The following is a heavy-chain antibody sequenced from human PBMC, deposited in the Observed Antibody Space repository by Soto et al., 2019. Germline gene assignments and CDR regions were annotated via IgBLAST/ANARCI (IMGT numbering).Heavy chain of an antibody. V-gene: IGHV4-59*01. CDR2: LYYSGNT. J-gene: IGHJ4*02. Sequence: EPLALTCTVSGGSISPFYWSWVRQPPGKGLEWIGYLYYSGNTNYNPSLKSRVTISVDASKNQVSLRLTSVTAADTAVYYCARVGGVAARTFDYWGQGTVVTVS. D-gene: IGHD2-15*01. CDR3: ARVGGVAARTFDY. CDR1: GGSISPFY.